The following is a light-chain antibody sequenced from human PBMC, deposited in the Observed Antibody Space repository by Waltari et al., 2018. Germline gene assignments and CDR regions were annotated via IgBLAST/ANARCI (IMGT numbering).Light chain of an antibody. J-gene: IGKJ1*01. CDR1: QSISSTY. CDR2: GAS. V-gene: IGKV3-20*01. CDR3: QQYDSSPAT. Sequence: EIVLTQSPGTLSLSPGERATLSCRASQSISSTYLAWYQQKPGQAPRLLIYGASNRATGIPDRFSVSGSGTDFTLTISRLEPEDFAVYSCQQYDSSPATFGQGTKVEIK.